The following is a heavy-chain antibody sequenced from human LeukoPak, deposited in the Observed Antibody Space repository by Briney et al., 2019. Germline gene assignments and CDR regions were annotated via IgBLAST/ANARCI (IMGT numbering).Heavy chain of an antibody. D-gene: IGHD3-10*01. Sequence: GGSLRLSCAASGFTFSSYSMNWVRQAPEKGLEWISYVSYSSGTIYYADSVKGRFTISRDNAKNSLYLQMNSLRDEDTAVYYCARDAHIVRGVNPLDYWGQGTLVTVSS. CDR3: ARDAHIVRGVNPLDY. CDR2: VSYSSGTI. V-gene: IGHV3-48*02. J-gene: IGHJ4*02. CDR1: GFTFSSYS.